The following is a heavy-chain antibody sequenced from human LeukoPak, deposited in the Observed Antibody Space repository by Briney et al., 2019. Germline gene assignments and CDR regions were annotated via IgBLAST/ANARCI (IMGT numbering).Heavy chain of an antibody. J-gene: IGHJ4*02. CDR3: AKQGGRYFDY. V-gene: IGHV3-23*01. CDR2: ISSSGGST. D-gene: IGHD3-16*01. CDR1: GRTFSSSA. Sequence: GGSLRLSCAASGRTFSSSAMSWVRQAPGKGLEWVSAISSSGGSTYYTDSVKGRFTISRDNSKNTLYLQMNSLRAEDTAVYYCAKQGGRYFDYWGQGTLVTVSS.